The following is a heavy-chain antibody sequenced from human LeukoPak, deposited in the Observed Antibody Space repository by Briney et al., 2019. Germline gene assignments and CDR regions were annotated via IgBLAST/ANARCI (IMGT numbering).Heavy chain of an antibody. CDR2: ISGSGGTT. V-gene: IGHV3-23*01. J-gene: IGHJ4*02. CDR1: RFTFSSYA. D-gene: IGHD3-9*01. Sequence: GGSLRLFCAASRFTFSSYAMSWVRQAPGKGLEWVSAISGSGGTTYNADSVKGRFTISRDNSKNTPYLQLNSLRAEDTAVYYCAKGAGNFDWSYHDYWGQETMDTVSS. CDR3: AKGAGNFDWSYHDY.